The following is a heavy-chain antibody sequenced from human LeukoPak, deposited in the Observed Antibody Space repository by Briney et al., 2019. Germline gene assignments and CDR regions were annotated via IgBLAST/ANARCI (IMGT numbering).Heavy chain of an antibody. J-gene: IGHJ4*02. D-gene: IGHD3-22*01. CDR2: SSGSGRDA. V-gene: IGHV3-23*01. Sequence: QAGGSLRLSCAASGFTFSSYAMSWVRQAPGKGLEWVSASSGSGRDAYYGDSVKGRFTISRDNSKNMVYLQMNSLRAEDMAVYYCAKDALTQYDSTGSFDYWGQGTLVTVSS. CDR1: GFTFSSYA. CDR3: AKDALTQYDSTGSFDY.